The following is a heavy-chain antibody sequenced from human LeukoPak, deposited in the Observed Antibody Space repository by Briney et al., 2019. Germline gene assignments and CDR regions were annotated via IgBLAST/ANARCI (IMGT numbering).Heavy chain of an antibody. CDR2: ISDIGSI. CDR1: GGSISSYY. D-gene: IGHD6-13*01. J-gene: IGHJ4*02. CDR3: ARGVYIAAAQYGY. Sequence: SETLSLTCTVSGGSISSYYWSWIRQPPGKGLEWIAYISDIGSINYNPSLKSRVTISVDTSKNQFSLKLSSVSAADTAVYYCARGVYIAAAQYGYWGQGTLVTVSS. V-gene: IGHV4-59*01.